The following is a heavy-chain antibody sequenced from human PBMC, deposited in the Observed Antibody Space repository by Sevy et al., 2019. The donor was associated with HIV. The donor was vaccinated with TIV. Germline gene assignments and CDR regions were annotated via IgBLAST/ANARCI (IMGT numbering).Heavy chain of an antibody. Sequence: GESLKISCGASGFTFSRYSMNWVRQAPGKGLEWVSSISSGNSYIYYVDSVKGRFTISRDNAKNSLYLHMNSLRAEDTAVYYCARGSGAVVAGNYFDYWGQGILVTVSS. CDR3: ARGSGAVVAGNYFDY. J-gene: IGHJ4*02. CDR1: GFTFSRYS. D-gene: IGHD6-19*01. CDR2: ISSGNSYI. V-gene: IGHV3-21*01.